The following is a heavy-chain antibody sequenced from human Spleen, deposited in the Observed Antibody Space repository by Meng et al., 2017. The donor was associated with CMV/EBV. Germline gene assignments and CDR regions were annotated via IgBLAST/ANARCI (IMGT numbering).Heavy chain of an antibody. CDR2: VKAGSTGGV. Sequence: GGALVGSCRACHRSAPGRGREWVGEVKAGSTGGVNNNSSLKRQLPLTLDTSRTQFSMKLSSVTAADTAVYYCARAHGYGHIPIDYWGQGSLVTVSS. J-gene: IGHJ4*02. CDR1: GGALVGSC. CDR3: ARAHGYGHIPIDY. D-gene: IGHD5-18*01. V-gene: IGHV4-34*13.